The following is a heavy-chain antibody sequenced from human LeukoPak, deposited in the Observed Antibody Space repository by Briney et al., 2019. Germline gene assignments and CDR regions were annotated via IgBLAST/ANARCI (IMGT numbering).Heavy chain of an antibody. J-gene: IGHJ4*02. Sequence: SVKVSCKASGGTFSSYAISWVRQAPGQGLEWMGGIIPIFGTANYAQKFQGRVTITADESTSTAYMELSSLRSEDTAVYYCARGGAATGRIDYWGQGTLVTVSS. CDR1: GGTFSSYA. CDR2: IIPIFGTA. D-gene: IGHD1-1*01. CDR3: ARGGAATGRIDY. V-gene: IGHV1-69*13.